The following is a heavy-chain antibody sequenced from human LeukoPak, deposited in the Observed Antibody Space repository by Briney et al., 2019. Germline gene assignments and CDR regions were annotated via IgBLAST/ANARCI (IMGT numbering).Heavy chain of an antibody. CDR1: GFTFSDYY. Sequence: GGSLRLSCAASGFTFSDYYMSWIRQAPGKGLEWVSYISSSSSYTNYADSVKGRFTISRDNAKNSLYLQMSSLRAEDTAVYYCARDRGLAVAGTAEFDYWGQGTLVTVSS. V-gene: IGHV3-11*05. D-gene: IGHD6-19*01. J-gene: IGHJ4*02. CDR2: ISSSSSYT. CDR3: ARDRGLAVAGTAEFDY.